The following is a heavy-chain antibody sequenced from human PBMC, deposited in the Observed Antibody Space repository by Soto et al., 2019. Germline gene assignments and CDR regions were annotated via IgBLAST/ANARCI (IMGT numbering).Heavy chain of an antibody. CDR2: IHPSDSDT. CDR3: ASSVVVPSTMNYFDY. Sequence: GESLKISCEASGFSLSSHWIGWVRQMPGKGLEWMGIIHPSDSDTRYSPSFQGQVTISADKSISTAYLQWSSLKASDTAMYYCASSVVVPSTMNYFDYWGQGSLVTVSS. CDR1: GFSLSSHW. J-gene: IGHJ4*02. V-gene: IGHV5-51*01. D-gene: IGHD2-15*01.